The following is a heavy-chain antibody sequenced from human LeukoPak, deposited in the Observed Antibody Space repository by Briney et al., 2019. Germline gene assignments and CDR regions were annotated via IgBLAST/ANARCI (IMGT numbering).Heavy chain of an antibody. V-gene: IGHV4-59*08. J-gene: IGHJ3*02. CDR3: MRLRRAAYTYYEKAFDI. Sequence: SETLSLTCTVAAVSISSYYWSWIRQSPGKGLEWIGHIYYSRSPNYNPSLKSRVTISVDTSKNQFSLKLISVTAADTGIYYCMRLRRAAYTYYEKAFDIWGQGTMVTVSS. CDR1: AVSISSYY. CDR2: IYYSRSP. D-gene: IGHD3-16*01.